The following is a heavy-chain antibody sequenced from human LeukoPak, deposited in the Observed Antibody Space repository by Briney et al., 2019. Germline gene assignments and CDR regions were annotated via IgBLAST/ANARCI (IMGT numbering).Heavy chain of an antibody. CDR2: INTNTGNP. CDR3: ARWAYDSGGYSQYYFDY. J-gene: IGHJ4*02. CDR1: GYTFTSYA. D-gene: IGHD3-22*01. V-gene: IGHV7-4-1*02. Sequence: ASVKVSCKASGYTFTSYAMNWVRQAPGQGLEWMGWINTNTGNPTYAQALTGRFVFSLDTSVSTAYLQISSLKAEDTAVYYCARWAYDSGGYSQYYFDYWGQGTLVTVSS.